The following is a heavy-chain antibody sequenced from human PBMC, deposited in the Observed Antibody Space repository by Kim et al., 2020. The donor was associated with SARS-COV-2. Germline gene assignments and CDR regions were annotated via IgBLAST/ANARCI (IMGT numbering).Heavy chain of an antibody. CDR3: ARREYCSSTSCLWSFDY. D-gene: IGHD2-2*01. Sequence: SETLSLTCTVSGGSISSSSYYWGWIRQPPGKGLEWIGSIYYSGSTYYNPSLKSRVTISVDTSKNQFSLKLSSVTAADTAVYYCARREYCSSTSCLWSFDYWGQGTLVTVSS. CDR1: GGSISSSSYY. J-gene: IGHJ4*02. V-gene: IGHV4-39*01. CDR2: IYYSGST.